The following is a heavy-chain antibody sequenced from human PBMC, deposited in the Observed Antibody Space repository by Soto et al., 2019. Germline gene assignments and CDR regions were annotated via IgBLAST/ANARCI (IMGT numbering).Heavy chain of an antibody. D-gene: IGHD3-22*01. CDR1: GYSFTSYW. J-gene: IGHJ6*02. V-gene: IGHV5-10-1*01. CDR3: ATILYYYDSSRYYPPSSYYYYGMDV. Sequence: GESLKISCKGSGYSFTSYWISWVRQMPGKGLEWMGRIDPSDSYTNYSPSFQGHVTISADKSISTAYLQWSSLKASDTAMYYCATILYYYDSSRYYPPSSYYYYGMDVWGHGTTVTVSS. CDR2: IDPSDSYT.